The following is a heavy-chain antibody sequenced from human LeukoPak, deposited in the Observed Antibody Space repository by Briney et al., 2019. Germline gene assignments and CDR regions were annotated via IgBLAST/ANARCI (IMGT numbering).Heavy chain of an antibody. D-gene: IGHD3-9*01. CDR2: INSDGSST. V-gene: IGHV3-74*01. CDR3: TRVPPRILTGYYCSDY. Sequence: GGSLRLSCAASGFTFSSYWMHWVRQAPGKGLVWVSRINSDGSSTSYADSVKGRFTISRDNAKNTLYLQMNSLKTGDTAVYYCTRVPPRILTGYYCSDYWGQGTLVTVSS. CDR1: GFTFSSYW. J-gene: IGHJ4*02.